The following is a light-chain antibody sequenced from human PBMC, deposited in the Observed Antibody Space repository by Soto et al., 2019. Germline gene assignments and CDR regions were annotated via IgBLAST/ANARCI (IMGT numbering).Light chain of an antibody. CDR2: EVS. Sequence: QSALTQPPSASGSPGQSVTISCTGTSSDVGGYNYVSWYQQHPGKAPKRMIYEVSKRPSGVPDRFSGSKSGTTASLTVSGLQAEDEAEYYCSSYAGSNNLVFGGGTKLTVL. J-gene: IGLJ2*01. CDR3: SSYAGSNNLV. CDR1: SSDVGGYNY. V-gene: IGLV2-8*01.